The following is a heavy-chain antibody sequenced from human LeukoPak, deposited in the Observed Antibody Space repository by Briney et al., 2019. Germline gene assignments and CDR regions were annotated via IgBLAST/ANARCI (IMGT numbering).Heavy chain of an antibody. V-gene: IGHV4-39*01. D-gene: IGHD5-18*01. Sequence: SKTLSLTCTVSGGSISRNNDYWAWIRQPPGKGLEWIGSMQYSGSTHYNPSLNSRVTISVDTSKKQFSLKVSSVTAADTAVYYCARQAEYIYEPGWFDPWGQGTLVTVSS. CDR1: GGSISRNNDY. J-gene: IGHJ5*02. CDR2: MQYSGST. CDR3: ARQAEYIYEPGWFDP.